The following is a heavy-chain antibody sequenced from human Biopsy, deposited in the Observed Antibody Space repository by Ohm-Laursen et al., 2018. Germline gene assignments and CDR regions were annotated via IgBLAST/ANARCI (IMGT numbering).Heavy chain of an antibody. CDR2: IYNSETT. V-gene: IGHV4-39*01. CDR3: ARHPTGFWFDP. CDR1: GDSISTSTTYY. Sequence: SDTLSLTWPVSGDSISTSTTYYWTWLRQPPGKGLEWIGSIYNSETTFYNPSLKSRVAISVDTSTNQFSLKVSSVTAADTALYYCARHPTGFWFDPWGHGTLVTVSS. J-gene: IGHJ5*02.